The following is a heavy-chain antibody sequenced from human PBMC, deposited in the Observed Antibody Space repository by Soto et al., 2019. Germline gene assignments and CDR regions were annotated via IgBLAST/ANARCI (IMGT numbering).Heavy chain of an antibody. CDR3: ATAQRYSSSWSLAPLYYVDY. J-gene: IGHJ4*02. CDR1: GLTFSNYG. V-gene: IGHV3-33*01. D-gene: IGHD6-13*01. Sequence: AGGSLRLSCAASGLTFSNYGIHWVRQAPGKGPEWVAVIWYDGNNKYYGDSVKGRFTISRDNSKNTLFLQMNSLSVEDTAVYYCATAQRYSSSWSLAPLYYVDYCGQGTLVPVSS. CDR2: IWYDGNNK.